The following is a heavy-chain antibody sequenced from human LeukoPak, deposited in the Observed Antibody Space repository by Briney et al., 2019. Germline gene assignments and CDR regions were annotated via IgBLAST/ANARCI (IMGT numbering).Heavy chain of an antibody. V-gene: IGHV3-30*18. CDR1: GFTFSSYG. Sequence: PGGSLRLSCAASGFTFSSYGMHWVRQAPGKGLEWVAVISYDGSNKYYADSVKGRFTISRDNSKNTLYLQMNSLRAEDTAVYYCAKDEGTVTHGYFDYWGQGTLVTVSS. CDR3: AKDEGTVTHGYFDY. J-gene: IGHJ4*02. D-gene: IGHD4-17*01. CDR2: ISYDGSNK.